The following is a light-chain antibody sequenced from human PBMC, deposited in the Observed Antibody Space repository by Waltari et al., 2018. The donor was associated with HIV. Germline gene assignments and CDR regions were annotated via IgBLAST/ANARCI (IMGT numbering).Light chain of an antibody. CDR3: SSYAGRDTPNWV. CDR1: SSDVGHYNS. CDR2: DVN. Sequence: QSALTQPRSVSESPGQSVTIPSTGTSSDVGHYNSVSWSRPYPGTAPKLIIFDVNNRPSGIADRFAGAKSGDTASLTISGLQGEDEADYYCSSYAGRDTPNWVFGGGTKLTVL. J-gene: IGLJ3*02. V-gene: IGLV2-11*01.